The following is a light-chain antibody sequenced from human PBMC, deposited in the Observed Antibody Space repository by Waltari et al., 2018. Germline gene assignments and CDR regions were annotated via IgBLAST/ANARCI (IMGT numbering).Light chain of an antibody. CDR3: QHHFRLPAT. CDR2: GAS. V-gene: IGKV3-20*01. CDR1: QSISRY. J-gene: IGKJ1*01. Sequence: IMLTQSPRTPSLSPGERATLSCRSSQSISRYIARYQQKRGQAPRLLIYGASTRATGIPDRFSGSGSGTDFNLTISGLEPEDSAVYYCQHHFRLPATFGQGTKVEIK.